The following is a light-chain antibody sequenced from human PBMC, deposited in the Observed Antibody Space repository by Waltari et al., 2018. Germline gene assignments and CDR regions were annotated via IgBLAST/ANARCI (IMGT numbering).Light chain of an antibody. CDR2: EDK. Sequence: SFALTQQPSVSVSAGQPANIACPGDKVGEKDTYWYQKTPGQSPILVIYEDKKRPSGIPERFSGSSSGNTATLTISGTQAMDEADYYCRAWDSNIGVVFGGGTKLTVL. V-gene: IGLV3-1*01. J-gene: IGLJ2*01. CDR3: RAWDSNIGVV. CDR1: KVGEKD.